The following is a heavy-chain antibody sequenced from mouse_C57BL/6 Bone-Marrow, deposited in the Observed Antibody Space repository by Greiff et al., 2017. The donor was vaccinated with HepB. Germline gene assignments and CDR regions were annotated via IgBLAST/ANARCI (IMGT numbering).Heavy chain of an antibody. V-gene: IGHV5-9-1*02. CDR2: ISSGGDYI. CDR1: GFTFSSYA. D-gene: IGHD2-1*01. J-gene: IGHJ4*01. CDR3: TRVRGNYYAMDY. Sequence: EVKLMESGEGLVKPGGSLKLSCAASGFTFSSYAMSWVRQTPEKRLEWVAYISSGGDYIYYADTVKGRFTISRDNARNTLYLQMSSLKSEDTAMYYCTRVRGNYYAMDYWGQGTSVTVSS.